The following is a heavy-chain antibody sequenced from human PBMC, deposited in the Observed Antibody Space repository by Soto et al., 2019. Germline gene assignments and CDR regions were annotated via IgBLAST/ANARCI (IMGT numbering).Heavy chain of an antibody. J-gene: IGHJ3*02. D-gene: IGHD1-1*01. V-gene: IGHV5-51*01. CDR3: ASLEMATTAGAFDI. CDR1: GYAFTSYW. CDR2: IYPGDSDT. Sequence: PGESLKISCTGSGYAFTSYWIAWVRQMPGKGLEWMGIIYPGDSDTRYSPSFQGQVTISADKSISTAYLQWSSLKASDTAMYYCASLEMATTAGAFDIWGQGTMVTVSS.